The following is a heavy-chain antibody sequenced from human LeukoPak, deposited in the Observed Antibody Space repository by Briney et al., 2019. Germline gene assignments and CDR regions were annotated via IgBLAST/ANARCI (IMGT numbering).Heavy chain of an antibody. CDR2: ISSNGGST. CDR1: GFTFSSYA. D-gene: IGHD1-26*01. V-gene: IGHV3-64*01. CDR3: ARDAAGLVGGTYYFDY. J-gene: IGHJ4*02. Sequence: GGSLRLSCTGSGFTFSSYAMHWVRQAPGKGLEYVSAISSNGGSTYYANSVKGRFTISRDNAKNSLYLQMNSLRAEDTAVYYCARDAAGLVGGTYYFDYWGQGTLVTVSS.